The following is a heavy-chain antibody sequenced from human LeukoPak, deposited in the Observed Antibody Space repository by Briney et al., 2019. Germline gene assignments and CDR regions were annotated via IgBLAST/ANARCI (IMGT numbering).Heavy chain of an antibody. CDR3: ASDPYYYDSSGYYYLSDS. Sequence: PSETLSLTCTVSGGSISSSSYYWGWIRQPPGKGLEWIGSIYYSGSTYYNPSLKSRVTISVDTSKNQFSLKLSSVTAADTAVYYCASDPYYYDSSGYYYLSDSRGQGTLVTVSS. CDR2: IYYSGST. V-gene: IGHV4-39*01. J-gene: IGHJ4*02. CDR1: GGSISSSSYY. D-gene: IGHD3-22*01.